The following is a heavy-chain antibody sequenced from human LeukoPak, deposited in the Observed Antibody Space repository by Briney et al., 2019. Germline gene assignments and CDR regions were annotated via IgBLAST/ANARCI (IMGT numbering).Heavy chain of an antibody. CDR1: GGSFSGYY. CDR2: INHSGST. Sequence: SETLSLTCAVYGGSFSGYYWSWIRQPPGKGLEWIGEINHSGSTNYNPSLKSRVTISVDTSKNQFSLKLSSVTAADTAVYYCASTLPTYYYDSSGYSPLYWGQGTLVTVSS. V-gene: IGHV4-34*01. J-gene: IGHJ4*02. CDR3: ASTLPTYYYDSSGYSPLY. D-gene: IGHD3-22*01.